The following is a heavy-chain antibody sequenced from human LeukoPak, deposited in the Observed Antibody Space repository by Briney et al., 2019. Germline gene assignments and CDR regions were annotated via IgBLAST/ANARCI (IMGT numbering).Heavy chain of an antibody. CDR1: GGSISSSDFN. CDR3: ARLDKGIKAAHFDY. V-gene: IGHV4-39*01. J-gene: IGHJ4*02. Sequence: ASETLSLTCTVFGGSISSSDFNWGWIRQPPGKGLEWIGVISYSGSTYYHPSLKSRVTISVDTSKSHFSLKLSSVTAADTAIYYCARLDKGIKAAHFDYWGQGTLVTVSS. CDR2: ISYSGST. D-gene: IGHD6-25*01.